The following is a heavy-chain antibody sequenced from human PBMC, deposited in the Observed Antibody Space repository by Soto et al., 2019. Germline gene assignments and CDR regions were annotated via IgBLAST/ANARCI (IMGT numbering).Heavy chain of an antibody. Sequence: PSETLSLTCTVSGGSISSSSYYWGWIRQPPGKGLEWIGSIYYSGSTYYNPSLKSRVTISVDTSKNQFSLKLSSVTAADTAVYYCARWWSLGVATSWGFDYWGQGTLVTVSS. CDR3: ARWWSLGVATSWGFDY. CDR1: GGSISSSSYY. J-gene: IGHJ4*02. D-gene: IGHD5-12*01. CDR2: IYYSGST. V-gene: IGHV4-39*01.